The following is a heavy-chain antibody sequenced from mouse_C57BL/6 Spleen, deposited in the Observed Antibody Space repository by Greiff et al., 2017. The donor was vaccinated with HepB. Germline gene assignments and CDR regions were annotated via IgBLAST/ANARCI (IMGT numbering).Heavy chain of an antibody. J-gene: IGHJ4*01. CDR1: GYTFTSYG. Sequence: VQLQQSGAELVRPGSSVKMSCKTSGYTFTSYGINWVKQRPGQGLEWIGYIYTGNGYTEYNEKFKGKATLTADTSSSTAYMQLSSLTSEDSAIYCCARGGYDVLYYSVDYWGQGTSVTVSS. V-gene: IGHV1-58*01. CDR3: ARGGYDVLYYSVDY. D-gene: IGHD2-2*01. CDR2: IYTGNGYT.